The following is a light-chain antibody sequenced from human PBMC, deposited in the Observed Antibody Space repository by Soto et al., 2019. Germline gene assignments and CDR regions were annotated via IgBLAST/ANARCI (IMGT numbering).Light chain of an antibody. Sequence: EIVLTQSPATLSLSPGERATLSCRASQSVSSNLAWYQQKPGQAPRLLMYGASTRATGIPARFSGSGSGTEFTLTIFSLKSEDFAVYYCQQYNNWPRTFGQGTKVDIK. CDR2: GAS. CDR3: QQYNNWPRT. CDR1: QSVSSN. V-gene: IGKV3-15*01. J-gene: IGKJ1*01.